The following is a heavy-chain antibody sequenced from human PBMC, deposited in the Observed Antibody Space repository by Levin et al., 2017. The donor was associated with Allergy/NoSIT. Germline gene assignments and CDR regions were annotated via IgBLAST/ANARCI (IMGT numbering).Heavy chain of an antibody. J-gene: IGHJ6*02. D-gene: IGHD2-2*01. CDR1: GFTFSSYG. CDR3: ARAPAATRNYYYYGMDV. CDR2: IWYDGSNK. Sequence: PGGSLRLSCAASGFTFSSYGMHWVRQAPGKGLEWVAVIWYDGSNKYYADSVKGRFTISRDNSKNTLYLQMNSLRAEDTAVYYCARAPAATRNYYYYGMDVWGQGTTVTVSS. V-gene: IGHV3-33*01.